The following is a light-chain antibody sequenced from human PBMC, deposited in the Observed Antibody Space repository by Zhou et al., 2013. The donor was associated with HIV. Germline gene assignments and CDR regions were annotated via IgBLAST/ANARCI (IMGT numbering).Light chain of an antibody. CDR3: QQFNSYPYN. CDR1: QGISSA. Sequence: AIQLTQSPSSLSASVGDRVTITCRASQGISSALAWYQQKPGKAPKVLIYDASSLESGVPSRFSGSGSGTDFTLTISSLQPEDFATYSCQQFNSYPYNFGQGTKLEIK. CDR2: DAS. V-gene: IGKV1-13*02. J-gene: IGKJ2*01.